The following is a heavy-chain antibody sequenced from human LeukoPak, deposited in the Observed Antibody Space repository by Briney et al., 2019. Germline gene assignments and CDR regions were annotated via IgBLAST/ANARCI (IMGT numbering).Heavy chain of an antibody. CDR3: ARAPDDSSGYYPLDY. CDR2: IYYSGST. J-gene: IGHJ4*02. D-gene: IGHD3-22*01. V-gene: IGHV4-61*05. CDR1: GGSISSSRYY. Sequence: SETLSLTCTVSGGSISSSRYYWGWIRQPPGKGLEWIGYIYYSGSTNYNPSLKSRVTISVDTSKNQFSLKLNSVTAADTAVYYCARAPDDSSGYYPLDYWGQGTLVTVSS.